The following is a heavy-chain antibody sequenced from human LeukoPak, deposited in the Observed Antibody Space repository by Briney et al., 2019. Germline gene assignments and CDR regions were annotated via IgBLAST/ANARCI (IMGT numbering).Heavy chain of an antibody. Sequence: SGGSLRLSCAASGFTFSSHSMNWVRQAPGKGLEWVSSISISSSYIYYADSVKGRFTISRDNAKNSLYLQMNSLRAEDTAVYFCARGRSGYCSTTSCSRPPDYWGQGTLVTVSS. CDR3: ARGRSGYCSTTSCSRPPDY. J-gene: IGHJ4*02. V-gene: IGHV3-21*01. CDR2: ISISSSYI. D-gene: IGHD2-2*03. CDR1: GFTFSSHS.